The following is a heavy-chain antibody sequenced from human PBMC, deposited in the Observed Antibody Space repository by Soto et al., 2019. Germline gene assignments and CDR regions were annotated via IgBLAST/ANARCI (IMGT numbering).Heavy chain of an antibody. CDR1: GVIFSNYA. D-gene: IGHD2-15*01. Sequence: GGSLRLSCAPSGVIFSNYAMGWVRQARGEWLEWVSAISGSGADTYYTESVKGRFTISRDNFKNTLYLQMNSLRAEDTAVYYCAKDTGRGGGSVCDYWGQGTLVTVSS. V-gene: IGHV3-23*01. J-gene: IGHJ4*02. CDR2: ISGSGADT. CDR3: AKDTGRGGGSVCDY.